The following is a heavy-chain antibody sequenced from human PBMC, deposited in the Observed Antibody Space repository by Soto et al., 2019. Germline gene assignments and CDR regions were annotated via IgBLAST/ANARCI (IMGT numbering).Heavy chain of an antibody. J-gene: IGHJ6*02. V-gene: IGHV3-30*18. CDR2: ISYDGSNK. D-gene: IGHD5-18*01. Sequence: QVQLVESGGGVVQPGRSLRLSCAASGFTFSSYGMHWVRQAPGKGLEWVAVISYDGSNKYYADSVKGRFTISRDNSKNTLYLQMNSMRAEDTDVYYCAKVHSYLSGYYYYGMDVWGQGTTVTVSS. CDR3: AKVHSYLSGYYYYGMDV. CDR1: GFTFSSYG.